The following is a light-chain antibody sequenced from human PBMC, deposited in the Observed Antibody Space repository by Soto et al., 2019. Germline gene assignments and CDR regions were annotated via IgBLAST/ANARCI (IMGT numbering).Light chain of an antibody. V-gene: IGLV7-46*01. CDR2: DTS. J-gene: IGLJ3*02. CDR3: LLSYSGARV. CDR1: TGAVTSGHY. Sequence: QAVVTQEPSLTVSPGGTVTLTCGSSTGAVTSGHYPYWFQQKPGQAPRTLIYDTSYKHSWTPARFSGSLLGGNAALTLSGAQPEDEADYDCLLSYSGARVFGGGTKVTVL.